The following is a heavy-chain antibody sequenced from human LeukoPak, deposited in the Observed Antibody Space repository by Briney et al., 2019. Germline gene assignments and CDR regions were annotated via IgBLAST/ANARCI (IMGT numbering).Heavy chain of an antibody. J-gene: IGHJ4*02. D-gene: IGHD2-2*01. V-gene: IGHV3-7*01. CDR2: IKQDGSEK. CDR1: GFTFSSYA. CDR3: ARVVEYDYFDY. Sequence: GGSLRLSCAASGFTFSSYAMSWVRQAPGKGLEWVANIKQDGSEKYYVDSVKGRFTISRDNAKNSLYLQMNSLRAEDTAVYYCARVVEYDYFDYWGQGTLVTVSS.